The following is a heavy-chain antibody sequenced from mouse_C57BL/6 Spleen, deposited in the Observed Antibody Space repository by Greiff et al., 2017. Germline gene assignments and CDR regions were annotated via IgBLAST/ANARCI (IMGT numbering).Heavy chain of an antibody. V-gene: IGHV1-55*01. CDR2: IYPGSGST. CDR1: GYTFTSYW. Sequence: QVQLQQPGAELVKPGASVKMSCKASGYTFTSYWITWVKQRPGQGLEWIGDIYPGSGSTNYNEKFKSKATLTVYTSSSTAYMQLSSLTSEDSAVYYCARKLLTRYAIDYWGQGTSVTVSS. CDR3: ARKLLTRYAIDY. J-gene: IGHJ4*01.